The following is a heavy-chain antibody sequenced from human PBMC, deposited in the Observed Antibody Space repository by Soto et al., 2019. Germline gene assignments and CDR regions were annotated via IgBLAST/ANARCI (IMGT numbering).Heavy chain of an antibody. D-gene: IGHD1-26*01. CDR2: IVVGSGNT. Sequence: SVKVSCKSSVFTFTSSAVQWVRPARGQRLEWIGWIVVGSGNTNYAQKFQERVTITRDMSTSTAYMELSSLRSEDTAVYYCAAAPEGVGATLNPTIPGFFDYWGQGTLVTVSS. CDR3: AAAPEGVGATLNPTIPGFFDY. V-gene: IGHV1-58*01. CDR1: VFTFTSSA. J-gene: IGHJ4*02.